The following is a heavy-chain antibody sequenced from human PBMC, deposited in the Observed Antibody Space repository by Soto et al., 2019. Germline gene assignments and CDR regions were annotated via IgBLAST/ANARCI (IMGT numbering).Heavy chain of an antibody. D-gene: IGHD4-4*01. J-gene: IGHJ6*02. CDR2: ISGSGIST. Sequence: GGSLRLSCAASGFTFGTYPMNWVRQAPGKGLEWVSGISGSGISTYYADSVKGRFTISRDNSKNTVFLQMNSLRAEDTAVYYCAKPPVITASYYYYDMDVWGQGTTVTVSS. CDR3: AKPPVITASYYYYDMDV. V-gene: IGHV3-23*01. CDR1: GFTFGTYP.